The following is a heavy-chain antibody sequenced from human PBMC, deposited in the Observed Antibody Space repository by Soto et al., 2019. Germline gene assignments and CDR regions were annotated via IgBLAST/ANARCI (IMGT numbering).Heavy chain of an antibody. Sequence: SWALAGLSLSSYGIPRVRPARGKGLEWVAVISYDGSNKYYADSVKGRFTISRDNSKNTLYLQMNNLRAEDTAVYYCAKPFYEAPAGEDAFDIWGQGTMVTVSS. CDR2: ISYDGSNK. CDR3: AKPFYEAPAGEDAFDI. D-gene: IGHD3-16*01. CDR1: GLSLSSYG. V-gene: IGHV3-30*18. J-gene: IGHJ3*02.